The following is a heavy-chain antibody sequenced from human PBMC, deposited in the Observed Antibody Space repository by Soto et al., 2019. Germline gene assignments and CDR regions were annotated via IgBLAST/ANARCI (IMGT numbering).Heavy chain of an antibody. CDR3: TTALCSTSCYLLYYYYGMDV. J-gene: IGHJ6*02. Sequence: PGGSLRLSCAASGFTFSNAWMSWVRQAPGKGLEWVGRIKSKTDGGTTDYAAPVKGRFTISRDDSKNTLYLQMNSLKTEDTAVYYCTTALCSTSCYLLYYYYGMDVWGQGTTVTVSS. V-gene: IGHV3-15*01. D-gene: IGHD2-2*01. CDR1: GFTFSNAW. CDR2: IKSKTDGGTT.